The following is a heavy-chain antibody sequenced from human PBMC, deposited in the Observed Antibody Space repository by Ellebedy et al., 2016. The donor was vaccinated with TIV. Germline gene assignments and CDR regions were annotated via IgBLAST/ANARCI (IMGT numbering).Heavy chain of an antibody. CDR3: AGCIPGNIFEN. Sequence: GESLKISCAASGFTFSDHLMDWVRQAPGKGLEWVARTRNKLSGYTIEYAASVKGRFPISRDDSKSSMYLQMNNLKIEDTAVYYCAGCIPGNIFENWGQGTLVTVSS. D-gene: IGHD2-21*01. CDR1: GFTFSDHL. CDR2: TRNKLSGYTI. J-gene: IGHJ4*02. V-gene: IGHV3-72*01.